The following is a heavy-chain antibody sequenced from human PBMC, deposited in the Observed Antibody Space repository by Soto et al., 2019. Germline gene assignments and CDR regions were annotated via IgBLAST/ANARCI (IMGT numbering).Heavy chain of an antibody. CDR2: IYYSGST. J-gene: IGHJ2*01. D-gene: IGHD2-15*01. Sequence: QLQLQESGPGLVKPSETLSLTCTVSGGSISSSSYYWGWIRQPRGKGLEWIGSIYYSGSTYYNPSLKSRVTISVDTSKNQFSLKLSSVTAADTAVYYCARPDGGNNYWYFDLWGRGTLVTVSS. CDR3: ARPDGGNNYWYFDL. V-gene: IGHV4-39*01. CDR1: GGSISSSSYY.